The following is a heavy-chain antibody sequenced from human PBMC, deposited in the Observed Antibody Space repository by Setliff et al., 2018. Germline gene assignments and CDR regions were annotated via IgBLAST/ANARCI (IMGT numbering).Heavy chain of an antibody. D-gene: IGHD3-3*01. V-gene: IGHV1-8*03. CDR2: MNPNSGNT. CDR1: GYTFTSYD. CDR3: ARSYQGVDDFWSGYFQTDYYYYMDV. Sequence: ASVKVSCKATGYTFTSYDINWVRQATGQGLEWMGWMNPNSGNTGYAQKFQGRVTITRNTSISTANMELSSLRSEDTAVYYCARSYQGVDDFWSGYFQTDYYYYMDVWGKGTTVTVA. J-gene: IGHJ6*03.